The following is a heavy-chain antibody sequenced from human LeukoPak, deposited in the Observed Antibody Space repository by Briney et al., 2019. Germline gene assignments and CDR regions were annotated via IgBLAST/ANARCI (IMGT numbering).Heavy chain of an antibody. V-gene: IGHV4-59*01. J-gene: IGHJ3*02. CDR3: ARVGHSGSNWGAFDI. Sequence: SETLSLTCTVSGGSISSYYWSWIRQPPGKGLEWIGYIYYSGSTNYNPSLKSRVTISVDTSKNQFSLKLSSVTAADTAVYYCARVGHSGSNWGAFDIWGQGTMVTVSS. CDR1: GGSISSYY. CDR2: IYYSGST. D-gene: IGHD1-26*01.